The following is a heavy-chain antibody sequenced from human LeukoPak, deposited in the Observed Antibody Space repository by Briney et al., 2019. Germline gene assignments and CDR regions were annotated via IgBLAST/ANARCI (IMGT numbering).Heavy chain of an antibody. CDR3: ARDGDTAMVDY. D-gene: IGHD5-18*01. Sequence: ASVKVSCKASGYTFTGYYMHWVRQAPGQGLEWMGCINPNSGGTNNAQKFQGRVTMTRDTSFSTAYMELSRMRSDDTAVYYCARDGDTAMVDYWGQGTLVTVSS. CDR1: GYTFTGYY. V-gene: IGHV1-2*02. CDR2: INPNSGGT. J-gene: IGHJ4*02.